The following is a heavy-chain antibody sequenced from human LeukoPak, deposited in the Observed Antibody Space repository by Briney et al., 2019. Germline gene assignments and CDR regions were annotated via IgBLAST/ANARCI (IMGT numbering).Heavy chain of an antibody. V-gene: IGHV4-34*01. CDR3: ARSGNSGVYYYYYGMDV. CDR2: INHSGST. Sequence: SETLSLTCAVYGGSFSGYYWSWIRQPPGKGLEWIGEINHSGSTNYNPSLKSRVTMSVDTSKNQFSLKLSSVTAADTAVYYCARSGNSGVYYYYYGMDVWGQGTTVTVSS. CDR1: GGSFSGYY. J-gene: IGHJ6*02. D-gene: IGHD4-23*01.